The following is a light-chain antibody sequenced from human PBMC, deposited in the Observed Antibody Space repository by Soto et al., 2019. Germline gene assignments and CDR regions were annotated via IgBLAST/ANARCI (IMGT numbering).Light chain of an antibody. CDR1: QSVSSY. CDR3: QQRANWPLT. V-gene: IGKV3-11*01. Sequence: EIVLTQSPATLSLSPGERATFSCRASQSVSSYLAWLQQKPGQAPRLLIYDAYKRATGIPARFSGSGSGTDFTLTISSLEPEDFAVYYCQQRANWPLTFGGGTKVEI. J-gene: IGKJ4*01. CDR2: DAY.